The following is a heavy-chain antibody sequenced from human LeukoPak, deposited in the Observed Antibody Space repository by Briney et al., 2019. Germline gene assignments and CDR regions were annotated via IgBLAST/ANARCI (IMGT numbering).Heavy chain of an antibody. J-gene: IGHJ4*02. CDR1: GFTFDDYS. D-gene: IGHD6-13*01. CDR2: LGWNGDII. CDR3: AKASLNAASGTRLDF. Sequence: GGSLRLSCAASGFTFDDYSMYWVRQSPGKGLEWLSGLGWNGDIIDYADSVKGRFTISRDNAKNSLYLQMDSLKTEDTALYYCAKASLNAASGTRLDFRGQGTRVTVSS. V-gene: IGHV3-9*01.